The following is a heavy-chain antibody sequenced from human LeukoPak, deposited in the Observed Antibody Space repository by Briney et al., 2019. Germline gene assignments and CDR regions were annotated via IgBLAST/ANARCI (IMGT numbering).Heavy chain of an antibody. CDR3: ATYSSLNRREFQY. V-gene: IGHV3-23*01. J-gene: IGHJ1*01. CDR1: GFTFSSYA. Sequence: GGSLRLSCAASGFTFSSYAMSWVRQAPGKGLEWVSLISGSGGNTYYADSVKGRFTISRDNSKNSLYLQMNSLRAEDTAVYYCATYSSLNRREFQYWGQGTLLTVSS. CDR2: ISGSGGNT. D-gene: IGHD3-22*01.